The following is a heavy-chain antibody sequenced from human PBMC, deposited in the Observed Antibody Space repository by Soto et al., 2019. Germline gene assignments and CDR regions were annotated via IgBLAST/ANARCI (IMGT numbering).Heavy chain of an antibody. CDR2: ISYDGSNK. CDR3: AKDIVRYTYGACDY. CDR1: GFTFNTYG. D-gene: IGHD5-18*01. Sequence: QVQLVESGGAVVQPGKSLRLSCAASGFTFNTYGMYWVRQAPGKGLEWVAAISYDGSNKYHADSVKGRFTISRDNSKNTLYLQMNSLRVEDTAVYYCAKDIVRYTYGACDYWGQGDLVTVSS. J-gene: IGHJ4*02. V-gene: IGHV3-30*18.